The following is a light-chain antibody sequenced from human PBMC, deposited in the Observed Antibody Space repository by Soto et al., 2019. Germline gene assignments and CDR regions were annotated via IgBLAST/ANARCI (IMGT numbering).Light chain of an antibody. CDR2: NVR. CDR3: CSYAGSYPYV. V-gene: IGLV2-11*01. Sequence: QAVLTQPRSVSGSPGQSVTISCTGTSSDIGTYNYVSWYQQHPGKAPKLIIYNVRRRPSGVPDRFSGSKSGNTASLTISGLQADDEADYYCCSYAGSYPYVFGSGTKLTVL. J-gene: IGLJ1*01. CDR1: SSDIGTYNY.